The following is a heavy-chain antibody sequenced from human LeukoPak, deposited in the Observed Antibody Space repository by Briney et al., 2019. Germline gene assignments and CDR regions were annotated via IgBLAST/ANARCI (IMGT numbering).Heavy chain of an antibody. V-gene: IGHV1-46*01. Sequence: ASVKISCKASGYTFTSYYMHWVRQAPGQGLEWMGIINPSGGSTSYAQKFQGRVTMTRDTSTSTVYMELSSLRSEDTAVYYCARDGGSDAFDIWGQGTMVTVSS. CDR2: INPSGGST. CDR1: GYTFTSYY. J-gene: IGHJ3*02. D-gene: IGHD4-23*01. CDR3: ARDGGSDAFDI.